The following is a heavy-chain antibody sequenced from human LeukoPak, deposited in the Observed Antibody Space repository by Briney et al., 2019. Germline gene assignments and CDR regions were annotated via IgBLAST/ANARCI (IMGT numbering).Heavy chain of an antibody. D-gene: IGHD1-14*01. CDR1: GFTFSSYG. V-gene: IGHV3-30*03. CDR3: ARDLTRGY. Sequence: PGRSLRLSCAASGFTFSSYGMHWVRQAPAKGLEWVAVISYDGSNKYYADSVKGRFTISRDNAKNSLYLQMNSLRAEDTAVYYCARDLTRGYWGQGTLVAVSS. CDR2: ISYDGSNK. J-gene: IGHJ4*02.